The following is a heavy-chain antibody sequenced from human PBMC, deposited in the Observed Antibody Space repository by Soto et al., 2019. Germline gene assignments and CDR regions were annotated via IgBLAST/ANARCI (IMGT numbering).Heavy chain of an antibody. V-gene: IGHV6-1*01. D-gene: IGHD2-8*01. Sequence: SQDLSLTCDISGDSVSTNSATWDWIRQSPSRGLEWLGRTYYRSKWDYDYAASVKGRININPDTSNNQVSLHLDSVTPDDTAVYYCARLIGNSWLDSWGQGTLVTVSS. CDR2: TYYRSKWDY. CDR3: ARLIGNSWLDS. J-gene: IGHJ5*01. CDR1: GDSVSTNSAT.